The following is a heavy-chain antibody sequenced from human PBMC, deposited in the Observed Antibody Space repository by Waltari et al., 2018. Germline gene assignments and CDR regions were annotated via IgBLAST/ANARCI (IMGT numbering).Heavy chain of an antibody. J-gene: IGHJ4*02. D-gene: IGHD3-22*01. CDR1: GGSISSYY. V-gene: IGHV4-59*01. CDR3: ARADLHYHDSCGYGTYYFDY. CDR2: ISHSGST. Sequence: QVQLQESGPGLVKPSETLSLTCTVSGGSISSYYWSWIRQPPGKGPEWIGYISHSGSTRYNPSLKSRVTISADTSKNQFSLNLSSVTAADAAVYYCARADLHYHDSCGYGTYYFDYWGQGTLVTVSS.